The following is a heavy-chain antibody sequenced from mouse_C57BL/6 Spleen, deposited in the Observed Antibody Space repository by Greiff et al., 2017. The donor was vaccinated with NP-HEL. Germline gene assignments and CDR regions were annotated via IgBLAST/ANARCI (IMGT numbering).Heavy chain of an antibody. D-gene: IGHD1-1*01. J-gene: IGHJ4*01. CDR3: AAYYGSSFPYAMDY. V-gene: IGHV1-59*01. Sequence: VQLQQPGAELVRPGTSVKLSCKASGYTFTSYWMHWVKQRPGQGLEWIGVIDPSDSYTNYNQKFEGKATLTVDTSSSTAYMQLRSLTSEDSAVYYCAAYYGSSFPYAMDYWGQGTSVTVSS. CDR1: GYTFTSYW. CDR2: IDPSDSYT.